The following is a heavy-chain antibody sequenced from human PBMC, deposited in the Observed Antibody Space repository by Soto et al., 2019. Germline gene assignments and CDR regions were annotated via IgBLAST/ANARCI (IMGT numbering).Heavy chain of an antibody. CDR3: ARHRIVFLEWLSHPNWFDP. J-gene: IGHJ5*02. D-gene: IGHD3-3*02. V-gene: IGHV4-39*01. CDR2: IYYSGST. CDR1: GGSISSSSYY. Sequence: SETLSLTCTFSGGSISSSSYYWGWIRQPPGKGLEWIGSIYYSGSTYYNPSLKSRVTISVDTSKNQISLKLSSVTAADTAVYFFARHRIVFLEWLSHPNWFDPWGQGTLVTVSS.